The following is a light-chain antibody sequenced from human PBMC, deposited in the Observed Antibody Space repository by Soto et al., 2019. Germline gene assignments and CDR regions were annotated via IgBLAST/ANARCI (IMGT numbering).Light chain of an antibody. CDR2: NAS. CDR3: QQRNNWPPEIT. CDR1: QSVSTF. V-gene: IGKV3-11*01. Sequence: IEFKQSPATLSLSPGERAILSCRASQSVSTFLAWFQQKPGQPPRLLIYNASNRTTGIPARFSGSGSGTDFTLTISSLEPEDFAVYYCQQRNNWPPEITFGQGTLLEIK. J-gene: IGKJ5*01.